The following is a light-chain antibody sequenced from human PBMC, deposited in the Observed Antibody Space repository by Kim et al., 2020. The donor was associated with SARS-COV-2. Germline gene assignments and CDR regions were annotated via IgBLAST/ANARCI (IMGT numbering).Light chain of an antibody. CDR1: QNVFYSSNNKNY. J-gene: IGKJ4*01. V-gene: IGKV4-1*01. CDR2: WAS. Sequence: ATINCKSSQNVFYSSNNKNYLAWYQQKPGQPPKLLISWASTRESGVPDRFSGSGSETDFTLTISSLQAEDVAVYYCQQYFVSPLTFGGGTKVDIK. CDR3: QQYFVSPLT.